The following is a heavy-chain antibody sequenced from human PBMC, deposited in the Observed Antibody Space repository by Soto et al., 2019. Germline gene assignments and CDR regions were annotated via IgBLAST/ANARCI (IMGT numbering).Heavy chain of an antibody. CDR3: GREGYVVFGLAHAYWYFDL. J-gene: IGHJ2*01. CDR1: GGSISSSSYY. D-gene: IGHD2-2*01. V-gene: IGHV4-39*02. CDR2: IYYSGST. Sequence: SETLSLSCTVSGGSISSSSYYWGWIRQPPGRGLEWIGSIYYSGSTYYNPSLKSRVTISVDTSKNQFSLKLSSVTAADTAVYYCGREGYVVFGLAHAYWYFDLWGRGTLVTVS.